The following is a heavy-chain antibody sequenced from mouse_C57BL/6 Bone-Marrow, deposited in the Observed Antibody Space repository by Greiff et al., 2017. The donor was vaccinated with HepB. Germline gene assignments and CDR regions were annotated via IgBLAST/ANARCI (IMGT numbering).Heavy chain of an antibody. D-gene: IGHD2-4*01. V-gene: IGHV1-82*01. CDR1: GYAFSSSW. CDR3: AGYDYDEGGFDY. CDR2: IYPGDGDT. J-gene: IGHJ2*01. Sequence: QVQLKESGPELVKPGASVKISCKASGYAFSSSWMNWVKQRPGKGLEWIGRIYPGDGDTNYNGKFKGKATLTADKSSSTAYMQLSSLTSEDSAVYICAGYDYDEGGFDYWGQGTTLTVSS.